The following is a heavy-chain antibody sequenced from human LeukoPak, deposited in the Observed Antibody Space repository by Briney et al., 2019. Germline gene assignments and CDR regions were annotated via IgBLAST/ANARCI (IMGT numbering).Heavy chain of an antibody. CDR3: ARDLRGNDYVWGSYRYIDY. J-gene: IGHJ4*02. CDR1: GFTFSSYE. CDR2: ISSSGRTI. V-gene: IGHV3-48*03. D-gene: IGHD3-16*02. Sequence: PGGSLRLXCAASGFTFSSYEMNWVRQAPGKGLEWVSYISSSGRTIYYADSVKGRFTISRDNAKNSLYLQMSSLRAEDTAVYYCARDLRGNDYVWGSYRYIDYWGQGTLVTVSS.